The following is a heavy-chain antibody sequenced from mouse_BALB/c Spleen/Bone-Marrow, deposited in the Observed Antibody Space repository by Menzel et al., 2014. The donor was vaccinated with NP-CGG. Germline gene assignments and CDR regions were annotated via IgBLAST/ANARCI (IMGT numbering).Heavy chain of an antibody. V-gene: IGHV3-8*02. D-gene: IGHD1-2*01. J-gene: IGHJ2*01. CDR2: ISYSGST. CDR1: GDSITSGY. Sequence: VQLQQSGPSLVKPSQTLSLTCSVTGDSITSGYCNWIRKFPCDEPEYMIGISYSGSTYYKPSLKSRISITRDTSKNQYYLQLNSVTTEDTATYYCATYDGYYFDYWGQGTTLTVSS. CDR3: ATYDGYYFDY.